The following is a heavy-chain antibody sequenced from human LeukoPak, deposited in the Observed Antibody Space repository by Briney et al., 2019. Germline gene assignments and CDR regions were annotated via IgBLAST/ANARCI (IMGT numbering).Heavy chain of an antibody. D-gene: IGHD6-13*01. V-gene: IGHV3-30*18. Sequence: PGGSLRLSCAASGFTFSSYGMHWVRQAPGKGLEWVAVISYDGSNKYYADSVKGRFTISRDNSKNTLYLQMNSLRAEDTAVYYCAKDRGLSSSWRTRIRYFDYWGQGTLVTVSS. CDR1: GFTFSSYG. J-gene: IGHJ4*02. CDR2: ISYDGSNK. CDR3: AKDRGLSSSWRTRIRYFDY.